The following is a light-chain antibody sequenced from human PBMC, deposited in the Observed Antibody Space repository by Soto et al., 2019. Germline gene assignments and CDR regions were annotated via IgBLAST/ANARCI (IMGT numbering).Light chain of an antibody. CDR2: EVS. V-gene: IGLV2-14*01. CDR1: SSDVGGYNY. CDR3: SSYTSSSTNWV. Sequence: QSALTQPASVSGSPGQSITISCTGTSSDVGGYNYVSWYQQHPGKAPKLMIYEVSNRPSGVSNRFSGSKSSNTASLTISGLQAEDEADYYCSSYTSSSTNWVFGGGTKLTVL. J-gene: IGLJ3*02.